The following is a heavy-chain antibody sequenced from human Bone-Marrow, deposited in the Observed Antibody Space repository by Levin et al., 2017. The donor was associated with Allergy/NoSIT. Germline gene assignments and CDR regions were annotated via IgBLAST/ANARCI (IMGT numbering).Heavy chain of an antibody. CDR2: IYDGGSS. Sequence: PSETLSLTCSVTGGSISGNCWFWIRQPPGRGLEWIGYIYDGGSSNHNASLKSRVTMSVDTPKKQVSLRLTSVTAADTAVYYCARYDDTTVHLGKWGQGTLVTVSS. D-gene: IGHD2/OR15-2a*01. V-gene: IGHV4-59*01. CDR1: GGSISGNC. CDR3: ARYDDTTVHLGK. J-gene: IGHJ4*02.